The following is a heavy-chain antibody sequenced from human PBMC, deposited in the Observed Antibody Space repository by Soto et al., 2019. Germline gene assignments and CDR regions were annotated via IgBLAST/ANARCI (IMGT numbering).Heavy chain of an antibody. V-gene: IGHV3-21*01. CDR3: ARLTGIPEIAPLEEDN. D-gene: IGHD1-1*01. CDR1: GFTLSPYT. CDR2: LGVRDDR. Sequence: VQLLESGGGRVKPGGSLKLSCAASGFTLSPYTINWVRQPRGKGRARVSSLGVRDDRFYADSVKGQFTISKDNAKNSLYPELHGLRAEDTAVYYCARLTGIPEIAPLEEDNWRQGTLVTVSS. J-gene: IGHJ4*02.